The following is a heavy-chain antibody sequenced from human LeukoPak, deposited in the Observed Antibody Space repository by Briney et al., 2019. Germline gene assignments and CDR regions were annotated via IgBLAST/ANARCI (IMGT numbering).Heavy chain of an antibody. CDR1: GGSISSGDYY. CDR3: AREDGNMGSSFDY. D-gene: IGHD6-6*01. J-gene: IGHJ4*02. CDR2: IYYSGST. V-gene: IGHV4-30-4*08. Sequence: PSETLSLTCTVSGGSISSGDYYWSWIRQPPGKGLEWIGYIYYSGSTYYNPSLKSRVTISVDTSKNQFSLKLSSVTAADTAVYYCAREDGNMGSSFDYWGQGTPVTVSS.